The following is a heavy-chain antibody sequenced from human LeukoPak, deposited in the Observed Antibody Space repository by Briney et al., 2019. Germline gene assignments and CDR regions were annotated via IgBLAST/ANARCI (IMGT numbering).Heavy chain of an antibody. J-gene: IGHJ6*02. V-gene: IGHV1-2*02. Sequence: ASVKVSCKASGYTFTGYYMHWVRQAPGQGLEWMGWINPNSGGTNYAQKFQGRVTMTRDTSISTAYMELSRLRSDDTAVYYCVLDDYVWGSYRSPKDYYYGMDVWGQGTTVTVSS. CDR2: INPNSGGT. CDR3: VLDDYVWGSYRSPKDYYYGMDV. D-gene: IGHD3-16*02. CDR1: GYTFTGYY.